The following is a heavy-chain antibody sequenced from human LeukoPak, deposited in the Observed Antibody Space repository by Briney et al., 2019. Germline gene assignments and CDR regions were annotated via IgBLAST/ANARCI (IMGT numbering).Heavy chain of an antibody. CDR2: ITGGGRT. J-gene: IGHJ3*01. CDR3: ARDPNGDYIGAFDF. CDR1: GFTFNNYA. V-gene: IGHV3-23*01. Sequence: GGSLGLSCAASGFTFNNYAMMWVRQAQGQGLEWVSAITGGGRTYYADSVKGRFTISRDNSKNTLYLQMNSLRAEDTALYFCARDPNGDYIGAFDFLGQGTVVTVSS. D-gene: IGHD4-17*01.